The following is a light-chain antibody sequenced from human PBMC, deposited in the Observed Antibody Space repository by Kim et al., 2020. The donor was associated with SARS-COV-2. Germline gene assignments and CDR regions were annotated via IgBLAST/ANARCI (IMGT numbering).Light chain of an antibody. Sequence: DIQMTQSPSSVSASVGDRVTVTCRASQNINNWLAWYQQKPGKAPKLLISVASSLQSGVPSRFSGSISGTDFILTISSLQPDDFATYYCLQAKSFPLTFGGGTKVDIK. CDR3: LQAKSFPLT. CDR2: VAS. J-gene: IGKJ4*01. V-gene: IGKV1D-12*01. CDR1: QNINNW.